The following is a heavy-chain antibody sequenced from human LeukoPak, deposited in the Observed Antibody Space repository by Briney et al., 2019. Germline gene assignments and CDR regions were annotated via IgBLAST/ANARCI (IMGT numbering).Heavy chain of an antibody. Sequence: PGGSLRLSCAASGFTFSSYEINWVSQAPGKGLVWVSSISGSGSTENYADSVTGRFTISRDNAKDSLFLQMNSLRGEDTAVYYCARGGRGYGMDVWGQGTTVTVSS. CDR1: GFTFSSYE. CDR2: ISGSGSTE. V-gene: IGHV3-48*03. J-gene: IGHJ6*02. CDR3: ARGGRGYGMDV.